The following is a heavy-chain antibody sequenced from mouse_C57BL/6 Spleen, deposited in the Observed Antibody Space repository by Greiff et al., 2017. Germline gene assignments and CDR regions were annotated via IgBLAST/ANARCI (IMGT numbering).Heavy chain of an antibody. Sequence: QVQLQQPGAELVRPGSSVKLSCTASGYTFTSSWIDWVKQRPGQGLEWIGNIYPSDSETHYNQKFKDKATLTVDKSSSTAYMQLSSLTSEDSAVYDCARSHYYGSSYGFADWGQGTLVTVSA. CDR3: ARSHYYGSSYGFAD. J-gene: IGHJ3*01. D-gene: IGHD1-1*01. V-gene: IGHV1-61*01. CDR2: IYPSDSET. CDR1: GYTFTSSW.